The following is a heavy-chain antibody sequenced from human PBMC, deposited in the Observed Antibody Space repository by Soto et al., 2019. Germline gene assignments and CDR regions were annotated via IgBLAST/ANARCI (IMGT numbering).Heavy chain of an antibody. CDR3: ACQYYYGSGRGNFDY. Sequence: QVQLVQSGAEVKKPGSSVKVSCKASGGTFSSYTISWVRQAPGQGLEWMGRIIPILGIANYAQNFQGRVTITADKSTSTAYMELSSLRSEDTAVYYCACQYYYGSGRGNFDYWGQGTLVTVSS. CDR2: IIPILGIA. V-gene: IGHV1-69*02. CDR1: GGTFSSYT. D-gene: IGHD3-10*01. J-gene: IGHJ4*02.